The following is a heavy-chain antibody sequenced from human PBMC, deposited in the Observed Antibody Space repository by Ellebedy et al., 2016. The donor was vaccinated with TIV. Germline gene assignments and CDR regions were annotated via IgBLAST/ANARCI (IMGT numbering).Heavy chain of an antibody. J-gene: IGHJ6*02. D-gene: IGHD2-15*01. Sequence: MPSETLSLTCTVSGGSISSYYWSWIRQPPGKGLEWIGDIYYSGSTNNNPSLKSRVTISLDTSKNQFSLKLRSVTAADTAVYYCARRLRYCSGGSCFHYGMDVWGQGTTVTVSS. V-gene: IGHV4-59*08. CDR2: IYYSGST. CDR1: GGSISSYY. CDR3: ARRLRYCSGGSCFHYGMDV.